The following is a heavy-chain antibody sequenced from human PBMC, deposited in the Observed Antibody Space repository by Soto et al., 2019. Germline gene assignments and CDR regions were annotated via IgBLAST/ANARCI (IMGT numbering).Heavy chain of an antibody. CDR1: GFTVSSNY. V-gene: IGHV3-66*01. CDR2: IYSGGST. CDR3: ARDAIYYYYYMDV. J-gene: IGHJ6*03. Sequence: GGSLRLSCAASGFTVSSNYMSWVRQAPGKGLEWVSVIYSGGSTYYADSVKGRFTISRDNSKNTLYLQMNNLRAEDTAVYYCARDAIYYYYYMDVWGKGTTVTVSS.